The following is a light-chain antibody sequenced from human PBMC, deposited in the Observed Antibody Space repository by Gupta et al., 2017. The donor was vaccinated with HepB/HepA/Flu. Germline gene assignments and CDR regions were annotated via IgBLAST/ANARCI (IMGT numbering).Light chain of an antibody. CDR2: PAS. CDR3: QHCNILLLT. J-gene: IGKJ4*01. Sequence: DIQLTQSPSSVSASVGDRVTISCRASQGISNWLAWYQHKPGKPPQLLIYPASTLKSGVPSRFSGSGSGTDFTFTISSLQPEEFATYYCQHCNILLLTFGGGTKVEIK. V-gene: IGKV1-12*01. CDR1: QGISNW.